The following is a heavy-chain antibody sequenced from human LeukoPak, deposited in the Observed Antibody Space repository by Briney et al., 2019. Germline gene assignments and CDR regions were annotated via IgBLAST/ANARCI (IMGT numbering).Heavy chain of an antibody. V-gene: IGHV3-11*01. J-gene: IGHJ3*02. CDR1: GFTFSDYY. CDR2: ISDSGTII. Sequence: GGSLRLSCAASGFTFSDYYMGWIRQAPGKGLEWLSYISDSGTIIFYADSGKGRFTITRDNAQNSLDLHMTSLRAEDTTVYYCGRDFGLIGTKRSFDIWGQGTMVTVSS. D-gene: IGHD1-7*01. CDR3: GRDFGLIGTKRSFDI.